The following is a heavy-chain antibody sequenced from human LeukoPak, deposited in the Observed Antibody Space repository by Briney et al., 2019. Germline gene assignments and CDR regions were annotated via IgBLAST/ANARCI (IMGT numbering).Heavy chain of an antibody. CDR1: GFTFSSYS. V-gene: IGHV3-21*01. Sequence: GRSLRLSCAASGFTFSSYSMNWVRQAPGKGLEWVSSISSSGTYVYYAYSVKGRFTISRDNAKNSLSLQMNSLRADDAAVCYCARASSKQLAGYLPDGFDIWGQGTMVTVSS. D-gene: IGHD3-9*01. J-gene: IGHJ3*02. CDR3: ARASSKQLAGYLPDGFDI. CDR2: ISSSGTYV.